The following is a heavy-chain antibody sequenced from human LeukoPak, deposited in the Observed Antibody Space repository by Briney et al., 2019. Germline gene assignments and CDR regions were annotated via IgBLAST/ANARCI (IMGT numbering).Heavy chain of an antibody. D-gene: IGHD1-1*01. CDR3: ARGTYTFDY. J-gene: IGHJ4*02. CDR2: IKQDGSEK. CDR1: GFAFSSYW. Sequence: PGGSLRLSCAASGFAFSSYWMTWIRQAPGKGLEWVATIKQDGSEKYYVDSVKGRFTISRDNPKNSLNLQMSSLRAEDTAVYYCARGTYTFDYWGQGTVVSVSS. V-gene: IGHV3-7*04.